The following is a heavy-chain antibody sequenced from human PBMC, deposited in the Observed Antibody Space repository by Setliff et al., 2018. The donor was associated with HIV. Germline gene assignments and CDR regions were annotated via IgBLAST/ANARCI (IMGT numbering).Heavy chain of an antibody. CDR3: ARQTSRYITLSPPDY. CDR2: IYPGDSDT. Sequence: GESLKLSCKGSGYGFSNYWLAWVRQTPGKGLEWMGIIYPGDSDTRYSPSFQGQVTFSADESINTAYLQWGGLRASDTGIYFCARQTSRYITLSPPDYWGQGTLVTVSS. D-gene: IGHD3-9*01. J-gene: IGHJ4*02. CDR1: GYGFSNYW. V-gene: IGHV5-51*01.